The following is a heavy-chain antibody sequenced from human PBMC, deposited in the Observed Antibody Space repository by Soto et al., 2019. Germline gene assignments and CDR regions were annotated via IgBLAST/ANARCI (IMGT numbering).Heavy chain of an antibody. V-gene: IGHV3-15*01. D-gene: IGHD2-2*01. J-gene: IGHJ4*02. CDR1: GFTFYNAW. CDR3: STDRLVVVSVHTDY. CDR2: IKSKADGGTT. Sequence: CVASGFTFYNAWMYWARQAPGKGLEWVGRIKSKADGGTTHYAAPVEGRFTISRDDSKNTLYLQMNNLKTEDTAVYYCSTDRLVVVSVHTDYWGLGTLVTVSS.